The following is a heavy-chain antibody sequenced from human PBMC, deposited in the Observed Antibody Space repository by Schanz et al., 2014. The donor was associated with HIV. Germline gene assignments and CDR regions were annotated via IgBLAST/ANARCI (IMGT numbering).Heavy chain of an antibody. CDR3: AKDRNQYDSRYIGKGNYYYYYGMDV. V-gene: IGHV3-7*01. Sequence: EVQLVESGGGLVQPGGSLRLSCAASGFTFSSYWMTWVRQAPGKGLEMVANMNQDGSRKYYVDSVKGRFTISRDNAANSLFLQMNSLRAEDTAVYYCAKDRNQYDSRYIGKGNYYYYYGMDVWGQGTTVTVSS. D-gene: IGHD3-22*01. CDR1: GFTFSSYW. CDR2: MNQDGSRK. J-gene: IGHJ6*02.